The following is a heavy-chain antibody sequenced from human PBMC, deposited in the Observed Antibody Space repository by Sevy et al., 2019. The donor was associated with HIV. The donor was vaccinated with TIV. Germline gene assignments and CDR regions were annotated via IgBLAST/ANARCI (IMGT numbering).Heavy chain of an antibody. D-gene: IGHD3-10*01. CDR3: ARDSGSGSYYNPADYGMDV. V-gene: IGHV3-11*01. J-gene: IGHJ6*02. CDR2: ITSSGSTI. CDR1: GFTFSDYY. Sequence: GGSLRLSCAASGFTFSDYYMSWIRQAPGKGLEWVSYITSSGSTIYYADSVKGRFTIPRDNAKNSLYLQMNSLRAEDTAVYYCARDSGSGSYYNPADYGMDVWGQGTTVTVSS.